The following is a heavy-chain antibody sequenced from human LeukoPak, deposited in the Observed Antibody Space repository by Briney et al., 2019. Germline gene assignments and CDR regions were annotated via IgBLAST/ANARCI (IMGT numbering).Heavy chain of an antibody. CDR1: GFTFSSYH. J-gene: IGHJ4*02. D-gene: IGHD5-18*01. CDR2: ISTSSSSSSYI. V-gene: IGHV3-21*01. CDR3: ARRATTERGHSYGLDY. Sequence: GGSLRLSCVVSGFTFSSYHMNWVRQAPGKGLEWVSSISTSSSSSSYIYYADSVTGRFTISRDNAKNSLYLQMNSLRAEDTAVYYCARRATTERGHSYGLDYWGQGTLVTVSS.